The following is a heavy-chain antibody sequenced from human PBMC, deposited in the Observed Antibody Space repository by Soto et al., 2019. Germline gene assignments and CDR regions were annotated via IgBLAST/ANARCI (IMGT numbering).Heavy chain of an antibody. J-gene: IGHJ4*02. V-gene: IGHV3-30-3*01. CDR2: ISYDGNNK. CDR3: ARDVITMIVVVPGGY. CDR1: GFTFSSYA. Sequence: PGGSLRLSCAASGFTFSSYAMHWVRQAPGKGLEWVGVISYDGNNKYYADSVKGRFTISRDNSKNTLYLQMNSLRAEDTAVYYCARDVITMIVVVPGGYWGQGTLVTVSS. D-gene: IGHD3-22*01.